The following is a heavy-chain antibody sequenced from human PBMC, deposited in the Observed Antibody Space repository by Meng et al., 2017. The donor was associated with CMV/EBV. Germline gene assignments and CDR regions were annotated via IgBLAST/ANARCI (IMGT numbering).Heavy chain of an antibody. J-gene: IGHJ3*02. D-gene: IGHD3-3*01. CDR1: GFSFRLYE. CDR3: ARDVFRGEAFDI. V-gene: IGHV3-48*03. CDR2: ISSSGSTT. Sequence: GSLRLSCEASGFSFRLYEMNWVRQAPGKGLEWVSYISSSGSTTHYAESVKGRFTISRDNAKNSVYLQMNTLRAEDTAVYYCARDVFRGEAFDIWGQGTMVTVSS.